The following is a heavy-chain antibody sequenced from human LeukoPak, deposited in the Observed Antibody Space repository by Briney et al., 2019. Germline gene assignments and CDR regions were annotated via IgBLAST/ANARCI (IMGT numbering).Heavy chain of an antibody. CDR3: AKDFYSAITAFDI. Sequence: GGSLRLPCAASGFTFDDYAMHWVRQAPGKGVEWISGISWSSRVIGYADSVKGRFTISRDNAKNSVHLQMNSLRAEDTALYYCAKDFYSAITAFDIWGQGTMVTVSP. J-gene: IGHJ3*02. CDR1: GFTFDDYA. D-gene: IGHD5-12*01. CDR2: ISWSSRVI. V-gene: IGHV3-9*01.